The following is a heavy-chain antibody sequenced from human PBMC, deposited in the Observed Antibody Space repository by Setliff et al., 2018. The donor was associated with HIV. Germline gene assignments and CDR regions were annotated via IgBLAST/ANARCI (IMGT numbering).Heavy chain of an antibody. V-gene: IGHV3-48*01. CDR2: ISGSSDVI. CDR3: ARGNSREDRIYSYGDY. Sequence: GGSLRLSCAASGFTFSTYSMNWVRQAPGKGLEWVSYISGSSDVIDYADSVKGRFTISGDNAKNSLYLQMNTLRVEDTAVYYCARGNSREDRIYSYGDYWGQGILVTVPS. J-gene: IGHJ4*02. D-gene: IGHD2-15*01. CDR1: GFTFSTYS.